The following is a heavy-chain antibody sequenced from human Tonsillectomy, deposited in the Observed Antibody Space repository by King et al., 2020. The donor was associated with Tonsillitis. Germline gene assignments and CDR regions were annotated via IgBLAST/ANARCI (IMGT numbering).Heavy chain of an antibody. Sequence: VQLVESGGGVVQPGRSLRLSCAASGLSFSSYGMHWVRQAPGKGLEWVAVISYDGSNKYYADSVKGRFTISRENSKNTLYLQINSLRAEDTAFYYCARVLSLGYCTGGSCQSYYFDYWGQGPLVTVSS. V-gene: IGHV3-33*05. J-gene: IGHJ4*02. CDR3: ARVLSLGYCTGGSCQSYYFDY. CDR1: GLSFSSYG. D-gene: IGHD2-15*01. CDR2: ISYDGSNK.